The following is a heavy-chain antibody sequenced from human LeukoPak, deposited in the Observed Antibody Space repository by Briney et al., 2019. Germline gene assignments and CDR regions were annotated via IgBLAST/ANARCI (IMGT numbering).Heavy chain of an antibody. CDR1: GFTFSSYA. Sequence: LRLSCAASGFTFSSYAMSWVRQPPGKGLEWIGYIYYSGSTYYNPSLKSRVTISVDTSKNQFSLKLSSVTAADTAVYYCVRGPSFWSGSYRYYFDYWGQGTLVTVSS. J-gene: IGHJ4*02. CDR3: VRGPSFWSGSYRYYFDY. CDR2: IYYSGST. D-gene: IGHD3-10*01. V-gene: IGHV4-30-4*08.